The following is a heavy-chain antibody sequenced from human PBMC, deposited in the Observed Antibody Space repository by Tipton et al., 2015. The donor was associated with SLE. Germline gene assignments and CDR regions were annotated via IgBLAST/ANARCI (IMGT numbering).Heavy chain of an antibody. CDR2: MNPNSGST. V-gene: IGHV1-8*01. J-gene: IGHJ5*02. CDR3: ARGRRYYDHNWFDP. CDR1: GYTFTNYD. Sequence: QLVQSGPEVKKPGASVKVSCKASGYTFTNYDINWVRQATGQGLEWMGWMNPNSGSTGYAQKFKGRVTMTRNTSISTAYMELSSLRSEDTAVYYCARGRRYYDHNWFDPWGQGTLVTVSS. D-gene: IGHD1-26*01.